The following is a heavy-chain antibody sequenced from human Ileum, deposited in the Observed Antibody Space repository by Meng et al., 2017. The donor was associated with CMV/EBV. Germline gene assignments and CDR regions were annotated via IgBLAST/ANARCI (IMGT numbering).Heavy chain of an antibody. V-gene: IGHV1-46*01. CDR1: GYTFTNYY. D-gene: IGHD1-1*01. CDR3: ARDRFVAEYNLPNNWFDP. J-gene: IGHJ5*02. CDR2: INPSGDRT. Sequence: ASVKVFCKASGYTFTNYYMHWVRQAPGQGLEWMGIINPSGDRTRYAQKFQGRLAMTRDTSTSTVYMELSSLGSEDTAVYYCARDRFVAEYNLPNNWFDPWGQGTLVTVSS.